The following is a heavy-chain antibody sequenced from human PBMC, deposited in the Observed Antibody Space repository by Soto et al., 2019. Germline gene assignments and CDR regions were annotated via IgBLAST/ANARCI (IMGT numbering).Heavy chain of an antibody. V-gene: IGHV3-23*01. CDR3: AKDTAYGSGSYYYYYYYGMDV. D-gene: IGHD3-10*01. J-gene: IGHJ6*02. CDR1: GFTFSSYA. Sequence: GGSLRLSCAASGFTFSSYAMSWVRQAPGKGLEWVSAISGSGGSTYYADSVKGRFTISRDNSKNTLYLQMNSLRAGDAAVYYCAKDTAYGSGSYYYYYYYGMDVWGQGTTVTVSS. CDR2: ISGSGGST.